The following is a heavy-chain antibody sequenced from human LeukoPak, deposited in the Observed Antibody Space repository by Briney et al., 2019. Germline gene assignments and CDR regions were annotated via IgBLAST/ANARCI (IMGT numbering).Heavy chain of an antibody. Sequence: PGGSLRLSCAASGFTFSNYAMSWIRQAPGKGLEWVSAISDSATTTYHADSVKGRFTISRDNAKNSLYLQMNSLRAEDTAVYYCARDRMVYAPDYWGQGTVVTVSS. V-gene: IGHV3-23*01. D-gene: IGHD2-8*01. CDR3: ARDRMVYAPDY. CDR2: ISDSATTT. J-gene: IGHJ4*02. CDR1: GFTFSNYA.